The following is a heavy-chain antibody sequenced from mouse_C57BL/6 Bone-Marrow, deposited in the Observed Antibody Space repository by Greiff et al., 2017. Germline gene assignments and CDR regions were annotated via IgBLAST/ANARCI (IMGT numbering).Heavy chain of an antibody. CDR2: IDPNSGGT. V-gene: IGHV1-72*01. J-gene: IGHJ3*01. D-gene: IGHD4-1*01. CDR3: ARGAGTASFAY. Sequence: QVQLKQPGAELVKPGASVKLSCKASGYTFTSYWLHWVKQRPGRGLEWIGRIDPNSGGTKYNEKFKSKATLTVDKPYSTAYMQLSSLTSEDSAVYYCARGAGTASFAYWGQGTLVTVSA. CDR1: GYTFTSYW.